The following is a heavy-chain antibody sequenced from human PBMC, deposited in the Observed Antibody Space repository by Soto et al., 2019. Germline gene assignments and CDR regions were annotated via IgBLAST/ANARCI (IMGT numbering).Heavy chain of an antibody. CDR3: ARDGGRHSGGIDY. D-gene: IGHD1-26*01. V-gene: IGHV1-69*01. Sequence: QVQLVQSGAEVKKPGSSVKVSCKASGGTFSSYSINWVRQAPGQGLEWMGEIIPIYGTANYAQKFQGRVTITADESTSRAYMELSSRRSEDTAVYYCARDGGRHSGGIDYWGQGTRVTVSS. CDR1: GGTFSSYS. CDR2: IIPIYGTA. J-gene: IGHJ4*02.